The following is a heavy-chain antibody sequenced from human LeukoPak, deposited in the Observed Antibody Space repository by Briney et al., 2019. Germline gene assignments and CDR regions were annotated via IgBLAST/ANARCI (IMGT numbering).Heavy chain of an antibody. CDR2: IYYSGST. D-gene: IGHD3-22*01. J-gene: IGHJ4*02. CDR1: GGSISSSSYY. V-gene: IGHV4-39*01. CDR3: AILIVPYYYDSSGYYLVFDY. Sequence: PSETLSLTCTVSGGSISSSSYYWGWIRQPPGTGLEWIGSIYYSGSTYYNPSLKSRVTISVDTSKNQFSLKLSSVTAADTAVYYCAILIVPYYYDSSGYYLVFDYWGQGTLVTVSS.